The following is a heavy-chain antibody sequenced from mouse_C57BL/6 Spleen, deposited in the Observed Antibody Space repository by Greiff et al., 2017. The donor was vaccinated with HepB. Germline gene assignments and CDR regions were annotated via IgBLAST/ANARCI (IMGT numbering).Heavy chain of an antibody. D-gene: IGHD4-1*01. CDR3: ARQLGRGYFDY. CDR2: ISNLAYSI. J-gene: IGHJ2*01. Sequence: EVKLMESGGGLVQPGGSLKLSCAASGFTFSDYGMAWVRQAPRKGPEWVAFISNLAYSIYYADTVTGRFTISRDNAKNTLYLEMSSLRSEDTAMYYCARQLGRGYFDYWGQGTTLTVSS. V-gene: IGHV5-15*01. CDR1: GFTFSDYG.